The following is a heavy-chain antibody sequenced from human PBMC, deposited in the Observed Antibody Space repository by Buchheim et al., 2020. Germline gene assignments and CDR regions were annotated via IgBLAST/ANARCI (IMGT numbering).Heavy chain of an antibody. D-gene: IGHD3-3*01. Sequence: EVQLVESGGGLVQPGGSLRLSCAASGFTFSSYWMSWVRQAPGKGLEWVANIKQDGSEKYYVDSVKGRFTISRDNAKNSLYLQMNSLRAEDTAVYYCARDHHLRFLEWSPRYNGMDVWGQGTT. CDR2: IKQDGSEK. V-gene: IGHV3-7*01. CDR1: GFTFSSYW. J-gene: IGHJ6*02. CDR3: ARDHHLRFLEWSPRYNGMDV.